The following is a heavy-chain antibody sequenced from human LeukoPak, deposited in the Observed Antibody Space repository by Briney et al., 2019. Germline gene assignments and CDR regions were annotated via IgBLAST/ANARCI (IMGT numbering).Heavy chain of an antibody. V-gene: IGHV4-61*02. CDR3: PRSYGDYSAPFDY. CDR1: GGSISSGSYY. Sequence: SQTLSLTXTVSGGSISSGSYYWSCIRQPAGKGLEWIGRIYTSGSTNYNPSLKSRVTISVDTSKNQFSLKLSSVTAADTAVYYCPRSYGDYSAPFDYWGQGTLVTVSS. CDR2: IYTSGST. D-gene: IGHD4-17*01. J-gene: IGHJ4*02.